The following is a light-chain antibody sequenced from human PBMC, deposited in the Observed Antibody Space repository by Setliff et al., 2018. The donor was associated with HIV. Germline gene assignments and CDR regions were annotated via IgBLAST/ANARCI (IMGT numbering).Light chain of an antibody. V-gene: IGLV3-21*04. CDR2: YDS. J-gene: IGLJ1*01. CDR1: NIGSKS. CDR3: QVWDSSSGLYV. Sequence: SYELTQPPSVSVAPGKTARITCGGNNIGSKSVHWYQQKPGQAPVPVIYYDSDRPSGIPERFSGSNSGNTATLTITRVEAGEEADYYCQVWDSSSGLYVFGTGTKVTVL.